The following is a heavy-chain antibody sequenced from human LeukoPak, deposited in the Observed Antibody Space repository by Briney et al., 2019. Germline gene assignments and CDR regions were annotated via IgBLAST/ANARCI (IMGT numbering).Heavy chain of an antibody. CDR2: IYYSGST. D-gene: IGHD3-10*01. J-gene: IGHJ4*02. Sequence: NTSETLSLTCTVSGGSISSSSYYWGWIRQPPGKGLEWIGSIYYSGSTYYNPSLKSRVTISVDTSKSQFSLKLSSVTAADTAVYYCARHRFRSGSYYNDYWGQGTLVTVSS. CDR3: ARHRFRSGSYYNDY. V-gene: IGHV4-39*01. CDR1: GGSISSSSYY.